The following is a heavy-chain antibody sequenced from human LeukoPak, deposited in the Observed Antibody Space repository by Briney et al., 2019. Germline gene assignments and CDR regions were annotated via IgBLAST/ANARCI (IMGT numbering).Heavy chain of an antibody. CDR3: AKDKQQLTHYYYYYMDV. Sequence: GGSLRLSCAASGFTFSSYGMHWVRQAPGKGLEWVAVISYDGSNKYYADSVKGRFTISRDNSKNTLYLQMNSLRAEDTAVYYCAKDKQQLTHYYYYYMDVWGKGTTVTVSS. V-gene: IGHV3-30*18. J-gene: IGHJ6*03. CDR1: GFTFSSYG. CDR2: ISYDGSNK. D-gene: IGHD6-13*01.